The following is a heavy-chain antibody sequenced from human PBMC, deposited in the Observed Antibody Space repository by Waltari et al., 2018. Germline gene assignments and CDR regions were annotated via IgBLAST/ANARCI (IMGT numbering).Heavy chain of an antibody. CDR1: GYAFPSYY. CDR2: IHPNSGGT. J-gene: IGHJ4*02. CDR3: ARSYQSGSYSDY. V-gene: IGHV1-2*02. D-gene: IGHD1-26*01. Sequence: QVQLVQSGAEVNKPGASVQVSCKTSGYAFPSYYMHWVRQAPGQGLEWMGWIHPNSGGTNYAQKYQGRITMTRDTSISTVDMELSRLISNDTAVYYCARSYQSGSYSDYWGQGTPVTVSS.